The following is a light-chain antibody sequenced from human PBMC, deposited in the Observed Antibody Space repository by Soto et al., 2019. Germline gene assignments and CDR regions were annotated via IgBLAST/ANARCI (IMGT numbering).Light chain of an antibody. V-gene: IGLV1-47*02. CDR3: ASLDDSLSVYV. Sequence: VLAQPRGACRTPGQRVTISCYGSRSNIGYNYVYWNQQVPGTAPKLLIYSEHERPTGVRDRFSGSKSGTSGSLALSWPRSDDEADYYCASLDDSLSVYVFGSGTKVTVL. CDR1: RSNIGYNY. CDR2: SEH. J-gene: IGLJ1*01.